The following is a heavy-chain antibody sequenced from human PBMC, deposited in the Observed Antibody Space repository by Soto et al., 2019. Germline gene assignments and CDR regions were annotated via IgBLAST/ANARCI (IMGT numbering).Heavy chain of an antibody. Sequence: EVQLVESGGGVVQPGGSLRLSCAASGFPFSNYWMSWVRQAPGKGLEWVASINPDGTLKYYVDSVKGRFTISRDNAKNSFSLQMISLRAEDTAVYSFERWQSSGWYLDIWGQGTLLSGSS. D-gene: IGHD6-19*01. V-gene: IGHV3-7*03. CDR1: GFPFSNYW. CDR2: INPDGTLK. J-gene: IGHJ4*02. CDR3: ERWQSSGWYLDI.